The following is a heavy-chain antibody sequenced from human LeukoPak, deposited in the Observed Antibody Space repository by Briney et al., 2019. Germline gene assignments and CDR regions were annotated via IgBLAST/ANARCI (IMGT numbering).Heavy chain of an antibody. D-gene: IGHD2-8*01. CDR3: ARDKRYCTSGRCWGVQFGP. J-gene: IGHJ5*02. Sequence: GGSLRLSCVASGFTVSTNYMSWVRQAPGKXPEWISIIYRGGDTYYADSVKGRFTISRDNSKNTLYLQMNAVRAEDTAVYYCARDKRYCTSGRCWGVQFGPWGQGTLVTVSS. CDR1: GFTVSTNY. V-gene: IGHV3-66*01. CDR2: IYRGGDT.